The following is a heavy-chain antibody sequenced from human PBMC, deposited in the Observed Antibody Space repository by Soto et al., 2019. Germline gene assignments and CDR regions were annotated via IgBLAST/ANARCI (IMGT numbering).Heavy chain of an antibody. Sequence: GGSLRLSCEASGFTFNIYGMHWVRQAPDKGLEWVALISYDGSNQYYADSVKGRFTISRDNSKNTLLLQMNSLRADDTAVYYCAKDQASGQGSFDSWGQGTLVTVSS. CDR1: GFTFNIYG. V-gene: IGHV3-30*18. CDR3: AKDQASGQGSFDS. CDR2: ISYDGSNQ. J-gene: IGHJ4*02.